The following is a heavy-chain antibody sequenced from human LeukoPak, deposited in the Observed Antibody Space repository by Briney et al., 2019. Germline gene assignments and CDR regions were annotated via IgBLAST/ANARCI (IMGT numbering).Heavy chain of an antibody. J-gene: IGHJ4*02. Sequence: SETLSLTCAVSGYSISTGRYWGWIRQPPGKGLEWIGSIYHSGSTYYNPSLKSRVTISVDTSKNHFSLTLRSVTAADTAVYYCARSLSTAGIDHWGQGTLVTVSS. CDR3: ARSLSTAGIDH. CDR2: IYHSGST. CDR1: GYSISTGRY. D-gene: IGHD2-2*01. V-gene: IGHV4-38-2*01.